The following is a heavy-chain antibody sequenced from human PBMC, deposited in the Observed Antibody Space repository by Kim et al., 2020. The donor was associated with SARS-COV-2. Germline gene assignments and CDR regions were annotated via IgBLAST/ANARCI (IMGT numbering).Heavy chain of an antibody. CDR1: GGSISSYY. J-gene: IGHJ4*02. Sequence: SETLSLTCTVSGGSISSYYWSWIRQPPGKELEWIGYIYYSGSTNYNPSLKSRVTISVDTSKNQFSLKLSSVTAADTAVYYCARVPVRYDILAGYYNLGYFDYLGQGTLVTVSS. CDR3: ARVPVRYDILAGYYNLGYFDY. CDR2: IYYSGST. V-gene: IGHV4-59*08. D-gene: IGHD3-9*01.